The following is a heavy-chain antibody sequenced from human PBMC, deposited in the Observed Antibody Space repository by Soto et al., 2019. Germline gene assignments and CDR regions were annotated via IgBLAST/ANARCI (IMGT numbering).Heavy chain of an antibody. Sequence: QLQLQESGPGLVKPSETLSLTCTVSGGSISSSSYYWGWIRQPPGKGLEWIGSIYYSGSTYYNPSLKSRVSISVDTSKNQFSLKLSSVTAADTALYYCARGTFDWLFSYYGMDVWGQVTTVTVSS. J-gene: IGHJ6*02. V-gene: IGHV4-39*01. CDR2: IYYSGST. CDR1: GGSISSSSYY. D-gene: IGHD3-9*01. CDR3: ARGTFDWLFSYYGMDV.